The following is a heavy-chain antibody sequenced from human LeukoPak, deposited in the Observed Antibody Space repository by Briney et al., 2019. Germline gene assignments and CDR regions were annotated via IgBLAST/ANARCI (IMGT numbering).Heavy chain of an antibody. CDR3: ARGNELYCSGGTCYLYYFDY. CDR2: INPNSGDT. V-gene: IGHV1-2*02. D-gene: IGHD2-15*01. CDR1: AYIFTGYY. Sequence: ASVMVTCTASAYIFTGYYIHWVRQAPGQGLEWMGWINPNSGDTNYAQKFQGRVTMTRDTSISTAYMELSRLRSDDTAVYYCARGNELYCSGGTCYLYYFDYWGQGTLVTVSS. J-gene: IGHJ4*02.